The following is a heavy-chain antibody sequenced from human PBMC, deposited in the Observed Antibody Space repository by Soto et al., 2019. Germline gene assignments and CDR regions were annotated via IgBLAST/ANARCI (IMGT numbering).Heavy chain of an antibody. Sequence: GSLRLSCAASGFTLRSYGMYWVRQAPGKGLEWVAVVSYDGSNENYADSVKGRFTISRDNSKNTLYLQMDSLRVEDTAGYYCAKGVGRVVAAAIDYWGQGTLVTVSS. V-gene: IGHV3-30*18. CDR3: AKGVGRVVAAAIDY. CDR2: VSYDGSNE. J-gene: IGHJ4*02. D-gene: IGHD2-2*01. CDR1: GFTLRSYG.